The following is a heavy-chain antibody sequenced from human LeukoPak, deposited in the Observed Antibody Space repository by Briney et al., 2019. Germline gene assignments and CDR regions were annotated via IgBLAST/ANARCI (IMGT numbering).Heavy chain of an antibody. J-gene: IGHJ4*02. CDR3: ARLAPGNYDILTGDPKVVFDY. CDR2: VHSSGST. CDR1: GVSISSFF. Sequence: SETLSLTCTVFGVSISSFFWSWIRQPPGKGLEWLGYVHSSGSTKYNPSLKSRLIISVDMSKNQFSLKLRSVSVADTAVYYCARLAPGNYDILTGDPKVVFDYWGQGALVTVSS. D-gene: IGHD3-9*01. V-gene: IGHV4-59*01.